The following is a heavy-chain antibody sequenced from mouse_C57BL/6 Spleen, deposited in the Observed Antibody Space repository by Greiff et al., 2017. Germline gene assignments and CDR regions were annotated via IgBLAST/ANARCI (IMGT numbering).Heavy chain of an antibody. J-gene: IGHJ2*01. CDR2: ISDDGSN. D-gene: IGHD2-4*01. CDR1: GYSITSGYY. Sequence: DVKLQESGPGLVKPSQSLSLTCSVTGYSITSGYYWNWIRQFPGNKLEWMGYISDDGSNNYNPSLKNRISITRDTSKNQFFLKLNSVTTEDTATYYCARGGYDYDVDYWGQGTTLAVSS. V-gene: IGHV3-6*01. CDR3: ARGGYDYDVDY.